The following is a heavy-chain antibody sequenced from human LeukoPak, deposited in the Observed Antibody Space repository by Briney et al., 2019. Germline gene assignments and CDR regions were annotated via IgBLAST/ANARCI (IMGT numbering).Heavy chain of an antibody. J-gene: IGHJ4*02. Sequence: GGSLRLSCAASGFTFSSHGMHWVRQAPGKGLEWVAFIRYDGSNKYYADSVKGRFTISRDNSKNTLYLQMNSLRAEDTAVYYCAKDTREVIDYWGQGTLVTVSS. V-gene: IGHV3-30*02. D-gene: IGHD1-26*01. CDR2: IRYDGSNK. CDR3: AKDTREVIDY. CDR1: GFTFSSHG.